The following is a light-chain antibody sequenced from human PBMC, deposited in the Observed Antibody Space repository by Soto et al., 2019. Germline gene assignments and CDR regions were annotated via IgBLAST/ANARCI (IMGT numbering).Light chain of an antibody. J-gene: IGKJ4*01. CDR2: AAS. CDR1: QGISSY. Sequence: DITLTQSPSFLSASVGDRVTITCRASQGISSYLAWYQQKPGKAPNLLIYAASTLQSGVPSKFSGSRSGTEFNLTISCLQPEDFATYYCQQLSSYPLTFGGGTKVEIK. V-gene: IGKV1-9*01. CDR3: QQLSSYPLT.